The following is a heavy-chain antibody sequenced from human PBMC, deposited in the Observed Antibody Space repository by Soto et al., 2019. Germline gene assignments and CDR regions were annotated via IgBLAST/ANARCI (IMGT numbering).Heavy chain of an antibody. CDR3: ARGTYSSGWYYWFDP. Sequence: ASVKFSCKASGYTFTGYYMHWVRQAPGQGLEWMGWINPNSGGTNYAQKFQGWVTMTRDTSISTAYMELSRLRSDDTAVYYCARGTYSSGWYYWFDPWGQGTLVTVSS. J-gene: IGHJ5*02. CDR2: INPNSGGT. V-gene: IGHV1-2*04. CDR1: GYTFTGYY. D-gene: IGHD6-19*01.